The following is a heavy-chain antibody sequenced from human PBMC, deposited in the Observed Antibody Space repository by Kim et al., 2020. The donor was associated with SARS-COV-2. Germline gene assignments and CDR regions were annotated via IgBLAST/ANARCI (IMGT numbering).Heavy chain of an antibody. CDR2: IYTRGST. CDR1: GGSISSGRYY. V-gene: IGHV4-61*02. J-gene: IGHJ2*01. D-gene: IGHD4-17*01. CDR3: GGDSYGAATTPTVRYFAL. Sequence: SQTLSLTCTVPGGSISSGRYYWSWIRQPAGKGLEWIGRIYTRGSTNYNPSLKSRVTISVDTSKNQFSLKLSSVTAADTAVYHCGGDSYGAATTPTVRYFALWGRGTLVPVSS.